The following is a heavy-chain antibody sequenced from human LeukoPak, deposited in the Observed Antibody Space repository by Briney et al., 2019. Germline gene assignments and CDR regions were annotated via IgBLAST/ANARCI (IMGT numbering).Heavy chain of an antibody. CDR2: IHTSGST. J-gene: IGHJ6*03. CDR3: ARGLYYYYYYMDV. V-gene: IGHV4-4*07. CDR1: GVSISSYY. Sequence: SETLSLTCTVSGVSISSYYWSWIRQPAGKGLEWIGRIHTSGSTKYNPSLKSRVTMSVDTSKNQFSLKLSSVTAADTAVYYCARGLYYYYYYMDVWGKGTTVTVSS.